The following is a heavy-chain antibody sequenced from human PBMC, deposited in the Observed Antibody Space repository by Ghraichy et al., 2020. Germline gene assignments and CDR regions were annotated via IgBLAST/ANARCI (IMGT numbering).Heavy chain of an antibody. CDR3: ARHTAGGVADY. CDR1: GGSISSYY. V-gene: IGHV4-59*08. CDR2: IYYSGST. Sequence: SETLSLTCTVSGGSISSYYWTWIRQPPGKGLEWIGCIYYSGSTNYHPSLKSRVTMSVDTSKSQISLKLSSVTAADTAVYYCARHTAGGVADYWGQGTLVTVSS. D-gene: IGHD2-15*01. J-gene: IGHJ4*02.